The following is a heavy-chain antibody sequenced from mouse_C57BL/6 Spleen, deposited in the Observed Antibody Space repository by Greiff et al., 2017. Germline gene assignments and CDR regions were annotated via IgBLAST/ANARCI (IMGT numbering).Heavy chain of an antibody. V-gene: IGHV1-15*01. J-gene: IGHJ1*03. CDR3: TVIYYYGSSYWYFDV. CDR2: IDPETGGT. D-gene: IGHD1-1*01. CDR1: GYTFTDYE. Sequence: QVQLQQSGAELVRPGASVTLSCKASGYTFTDYEMHWVKQPPVHGLEWIGAIDPETGGTAYNQKFKGKAILTADKSTSTAYMKLRSLTSEDSAVYYCTVIYYYGSSYWYFDVWGTGTTVTVSS.